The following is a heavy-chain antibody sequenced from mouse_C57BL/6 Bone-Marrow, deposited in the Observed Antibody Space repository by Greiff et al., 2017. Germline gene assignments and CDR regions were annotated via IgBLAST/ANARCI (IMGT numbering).Heavy chain of an antibody. J-gene: IGHJ3*01. D-gene: IGHD2-4*01. CDR1: GFTFSSYG. Sequence: EVQRVESGGDLVKPGGSLKLSCAASGFTFSSYGMSWVRQTPDKRLEWVATISSGGSYTYYPDSVKGRFTISRDNAKNTLYLQMSSLKSEDTAMYDCARPRYDYEFAYWGQGTLVTVSA. CDR2: ISSGGSYT. V-gene: IGHV5-6*01. CDR3: ARPRYDYEFAY.